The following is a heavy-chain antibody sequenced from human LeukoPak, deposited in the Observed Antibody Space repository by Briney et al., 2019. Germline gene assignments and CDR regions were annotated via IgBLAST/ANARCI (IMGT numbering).Heavy chain of an antibody. V-gene: IGHV1-2*02. J-gene: IGHJ5*02. D-gene: IGHD2-2*02. CDR2: INPNSGGT. CDR1: GYTFTGYY. Sequence: ASVKVSCKSSGYTFTGYYIHWVRQAPGQGLEWMGWINPNSGGTNYAQKFQGRVTMTRDTSISTAYMELSRLRSDDTAVYYCARDGGYCSSTSCYRGWFDPWGQGTLVTVSS. CDR3: ARDGGYCSSTSCYRGWFDP.